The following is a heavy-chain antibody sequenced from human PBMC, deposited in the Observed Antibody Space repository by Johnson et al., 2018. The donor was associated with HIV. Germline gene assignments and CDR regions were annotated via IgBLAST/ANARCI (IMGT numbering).Heavy chain of an antibody. V-gene: IGHV3-33*01. CDR1: GFIFSSYG. CDR2: IWYDGSNK. J-gene: IGHJ3*02. CDR3: ARTRQGAFDI. Sequence: QVQLVEFGGGVVQPGRSLRLSCAASGFIFSSYGMHWVRQAPGKGLEWVAVIWYDGSNKYYADSVKGRFTISRDNSKNTLYLQMNSLRADDTAVYYCARTRQGAFDIWGQGTMVTVSS.